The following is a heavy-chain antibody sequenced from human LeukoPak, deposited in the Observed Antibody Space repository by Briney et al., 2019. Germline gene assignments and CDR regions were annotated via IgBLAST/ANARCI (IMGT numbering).Heavy chain of an antibody. CDR3: ARVYGDPRGEDY. J-gene: IGHJ4*02. V-gene: IGHV4-34*01. CDR1: GWSFNDYY. Sequence: PSETLSLTCAVYGWSFNDYYWNWIRQPPGKGLEWIGEINARGDTNFNPSLKSRVTISVDTSKSQFSLRLTSMIAADTAVYYCARVYGDPRGEDYWGQGTLVTVSS. CDR2: INARGDT. D-gene: IGHD4-17*01.